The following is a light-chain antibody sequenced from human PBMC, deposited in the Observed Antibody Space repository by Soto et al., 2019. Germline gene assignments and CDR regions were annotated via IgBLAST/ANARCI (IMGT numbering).Light chain of an antibody. CDR1: QSISSY. Sequence: DIQITHSPSSLSASVGDRVTITCRSSQSISSYLNWYQQKPGKAPKLLIYAASSLQSGVPSRFSGSGSGTDFTLTISSLQPEDFATYYCQQSYSTPGTFGPGTKVDIK. CDR2: AAS. J-gene: IGKJ3*01. V-gene: IGKV1-39*01. CDR3: QQSYSTPGT.